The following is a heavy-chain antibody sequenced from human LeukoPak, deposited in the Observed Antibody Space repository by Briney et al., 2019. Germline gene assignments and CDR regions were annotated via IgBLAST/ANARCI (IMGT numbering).Heavy chain of an antibody. J-gene: IGHJ4*02. D-gene: IGHD5-24*01. CDR3: AGGSRRDGYDY. CDR2: IYYSGST. Sequence: PSETLSLTCTVSGGSISSGGYYWSWIRQHPGKGLEWIGYIYYSGSTYYNPSLKSRVTISVDTSKNQFSLKLSSVTAADTAVYYCAGGSRRDGYDYWGQGTLVTVSS. V-gene: IGHV4-31*03. CDR1: GGSISSGGYY.